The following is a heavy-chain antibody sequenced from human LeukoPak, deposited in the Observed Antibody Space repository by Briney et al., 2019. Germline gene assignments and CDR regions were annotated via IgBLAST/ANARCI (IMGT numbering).Heavy chain of an antibody. Sequence: ASVKVSCKASGYTFIGYYMHWVRQAPGQGLEWMGWINPNTGGTNYAQKFQGWVTMTRDTSISTAYMELSGLRSDDTAVYYCARHLLYRGAHYFDYWGQGTLVTVSS. D-gene: IGHD2-8*01. J-gene: IGHJ4*02. CDR2: INPNTGGT. CDR1: GYTFIGYY. CDR3: ARHLLYRGAHYFDY. V-gene: IGHV1-2*04.